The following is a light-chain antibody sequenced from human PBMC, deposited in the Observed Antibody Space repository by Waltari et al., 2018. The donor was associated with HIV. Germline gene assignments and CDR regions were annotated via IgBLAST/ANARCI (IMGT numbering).Light chain of an antibody. CDR3: QQYKRDPT. V-gene: IGKV1-5*03. CDR1: HDITSW. J-gene: IGKJ5*01. Sequence: DIHMTQSPSTLFAFVGDRVTITCRASHDITSWVAWYQQKAVKAPKLLIRKASGLDSGVSSRFSGSASGTEFTLIIDSLEPDVFATYYCQQYKRDPTFGQGTRLEMK. CDR2: KAS.